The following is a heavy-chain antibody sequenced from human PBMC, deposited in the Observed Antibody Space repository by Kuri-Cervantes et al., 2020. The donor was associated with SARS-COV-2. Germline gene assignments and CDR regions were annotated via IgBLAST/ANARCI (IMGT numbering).Heavy chain of an antibody. CDR1: GFTFSSYA. V-gene: IGHV3-64*01. Sequence: GESLKISCAASGFTFSSYAMHWVRQAPGKGLEYVSAISSNGGSTYYANSVKGRFTISRDNSKNTLYLQMGSLRAEDMAVYHCARVGCSSTSCYTGDYYYGMDVWGQGTTVTVSS. CDR2: ISSNGGST. D-gene: IGHD2-2*02. CDR3: ARVGCSSTSCYTGDYYYGMDV. J-gene: IGHJ6*02.